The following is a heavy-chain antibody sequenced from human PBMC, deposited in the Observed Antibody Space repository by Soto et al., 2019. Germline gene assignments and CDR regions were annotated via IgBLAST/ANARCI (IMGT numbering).Heavy chain of an antibody. CDR3: ARSYYGSGSYNDAFDI. V-gene: IGHV4-31*09. J-gene: IGHJ3*02. D-gene: IGHD3-10*01. CDR1: GGSISSGGYY. CDR2: IYYSGST. Sequence: SETLSLTCTVSGGSISSGGYYWSWIRQHPGKGLEWIGYIYYSGSTYYNPSLKSRVTISVDRSKNQFSLKLSSVTAADTAVYYCARSYYGSGSYNDAFDIWGQGTMVTVSS.